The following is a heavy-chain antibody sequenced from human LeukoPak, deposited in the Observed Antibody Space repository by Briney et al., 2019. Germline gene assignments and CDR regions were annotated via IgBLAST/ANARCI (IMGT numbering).Heavy chain of an antibody. CDR3: ARSKTTVTTGWFDP. D-gene: IGHD4-17*01. CDR1: GYTFTGYY. CDR2: INPNSGGT. J-gene: IGHJ5*02. Sequence: ASVKVSCKASGYTFTGYYMHWVRQAPGQGLEWMGWINPNSGGTNYAQKFQGRVTTTRDTSISTAYMELSRLRSDDTAVYYCARSKTTVTTGWFDPWGQGTLVTVSS. V-gene: IGHV1-2*02.